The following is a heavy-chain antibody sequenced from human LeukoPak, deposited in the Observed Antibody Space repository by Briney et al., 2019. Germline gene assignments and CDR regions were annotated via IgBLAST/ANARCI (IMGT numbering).Heavy chain of an antibody. D-gene: IGHD4-17*01. V-gene: IGHV4-61*01. Sequence: NPSETLSLTCTVSGGSISSGSYYWSWIRQPPGKGLEWIGYIYYSGSTNYNPSLKSRVTISVDTSKNQFSLKLSSVTAADTAVYYCARVYGDARVGGLVYYYYMDVWGKGTTVTVSS. J-gene: IGHJ6*03. CDR1: GGSISSGSYY. CDR3: ARVYGDARVGGLVYYYYMDV. CDR2: IYYSGST.